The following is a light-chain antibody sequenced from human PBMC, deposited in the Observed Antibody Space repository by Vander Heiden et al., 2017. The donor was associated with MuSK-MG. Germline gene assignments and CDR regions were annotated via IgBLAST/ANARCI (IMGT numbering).Light chain of an antibody. CDR1: QSVSIN. CDR3: QQYISWHPGHT. V-gene: IGKV3-15*01. Sequence: EIVMTQSPATLSVSPGERATLSCRASQSVSINLAWYKQKPGRAPMLLIYAASTRATGVTARFSGTGPGTEFNLTISSRQSEDFEVYYCQQYISWHPGHTFGQGTKLEIK. CDR2: AAS. J-gene: IGKJ2*01.